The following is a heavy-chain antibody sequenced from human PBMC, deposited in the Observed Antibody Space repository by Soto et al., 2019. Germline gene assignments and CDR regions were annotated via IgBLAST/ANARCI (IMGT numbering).Heavy chain of an antibody. V-gene: IGHV4-30-2*01. CDR3: ARGYGDIRTYYFDY. D-gene: IGHD4-17*01. Sequence: SETLSLTCAVSGGSISSGGYSWSWIRQPPGKGLEWIGYIYHSGSTYYNPSLKSRVTISVDRSKNQFSLKLSSVTAADTAVYYCARGYGDIRTYYFDYWGQGTLVTVSS. J-gene: IGHJ4*02. CDR2: IYHSGST. CDR1: GGSISSGGYS.